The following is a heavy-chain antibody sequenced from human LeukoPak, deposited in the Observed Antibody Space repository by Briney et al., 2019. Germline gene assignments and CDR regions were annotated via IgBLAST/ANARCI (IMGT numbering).Heavy chain of an antibody. CDR1: GFTFSSYG. J-gene: IGHJ4*02. CDR3: ARGGRYYYDSSGSEKPFDY. V-gene: IGHV3-33*01. Sequence: GGSLRLSCAASGFTFSSYGMHWVRQAPGKGLEWVAVIWYDGSNKYYADSVKGRFTISRDNSKNTLYLQMKSLRAEDTAVYYCARGGRYYYDSSGSEKPFDYWGQGTLVTVSS. D-gene: IGHD3-22*01. CDR2: IWYDGSNK.